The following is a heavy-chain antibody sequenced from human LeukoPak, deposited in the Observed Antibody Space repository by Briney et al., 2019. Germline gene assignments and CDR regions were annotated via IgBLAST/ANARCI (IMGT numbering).Heavy chain of an antibody. J-gene: IGHJ4*02. CDR2: ISSSGSTI. CDR1: GFTFSSYE. V-gene: IGHV3-48*03. D-gene: IGHD3-22*01. Sequence: GGSLRLSCAASGFTFSSYEMNWVRQAPGKGLEWGSYISSSGSTIYYADSVKGRFTISRDNAKNSLYLQMNSLRAEDTAVYYCARVSPYDSSGYYFDYWGQGTLVTVSS. CDR3: ARVSPYDSSGYYFDY.